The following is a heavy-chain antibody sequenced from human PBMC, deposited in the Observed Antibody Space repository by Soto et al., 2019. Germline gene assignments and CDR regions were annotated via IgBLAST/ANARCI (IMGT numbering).Heavy chain of an antibody. J-gene: IGHJ4*02. Sequence: EVQLVESGGGLVQPGGSLRLSCAASGFSFSDHYMEWVRQAPGKGLEWVGRIRNKANSYTTQYAAAVRGRFTLSRDDSKNSLFLQMNGLKTEDTAIYYCARTIMYSAPHYFDYSGQGTLVTVSS. CDR2: IRNKANSYTT. CDR3: ARTIMYSAPHYFDY. D-gene: IGHD1-26*01. CDR1: GFSFSDHY. V-gene: IGHV3-72*01.